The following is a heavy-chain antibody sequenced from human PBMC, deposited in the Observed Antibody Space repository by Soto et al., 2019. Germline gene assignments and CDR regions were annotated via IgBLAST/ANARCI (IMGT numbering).Heavy chain of an antibody. CDR3: ARYGDWEVAATHWVPPRTRPYRYYYGMHV. Sequence: EVQLVESGGGLVKPGGSLRLSCAASGFTFSSYSMNWVRQASGKGLEWVSSISRSSSYIYYADSVKGRFTISRDNAKNSMYLQMNSLRAEYTAVYYCARYGDWEVAATHWVPPRTRPYRYYYGMHVRGQGTTVTVSS. CDR2: ISRSSSYI. CDR1: GFTFSSYS. D-gene: IGHD2-15*01. J-gene: IGHJ6*02. V-gene: IGHV3-21*01.